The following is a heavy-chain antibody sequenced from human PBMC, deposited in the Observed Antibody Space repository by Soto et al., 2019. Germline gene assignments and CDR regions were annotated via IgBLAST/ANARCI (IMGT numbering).Heavy chain of an antibody. CDR2: INPDTGGT. D-gene: IGHD1-1*01. CDR3: VSAVGRDGSRGYRGAYDS. V-gene: IGHV1-2*04. CDR1: GYTFTAYY. J-gene: IGHJ4*02. Sequence: QVQLVQSGAEVKKSGASVKVSCKASGYTFTAYYIHWLRQAPGQGLEWLGWINPDTGGTDYAQKXAGWVPVTRXRXTXTXXMELRSLKSADTVVVYCVSAVGRDGSRGYRGAYDSWGQGTLLTVSS.